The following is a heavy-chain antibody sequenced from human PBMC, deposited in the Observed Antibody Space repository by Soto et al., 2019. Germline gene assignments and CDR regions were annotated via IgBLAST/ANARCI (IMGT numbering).Heavy chain of an antibody. D-gene: IGHD4-17*01. Sequence: GTSVKLSCKASGYTFTRYGISWVRQAPGQGLEWMGWISAYNGNTNYAQKLQGRVTMTTDTSTSTAYMELRSLRSDDTAVYYCARGLHSRHATEVYYYGMDVWGQGTTVTVSS. CDR2: ISAYNGNT. CDR1: GYTFTRYG. CDR3: ARGLHSRHATEVYYYGMDV. V-gene: IGHV1-18*04. J-gene: IGHJ6*02.